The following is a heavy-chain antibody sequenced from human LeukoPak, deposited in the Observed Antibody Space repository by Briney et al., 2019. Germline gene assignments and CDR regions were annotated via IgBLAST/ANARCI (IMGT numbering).Heavy chain of an antibody. CDR2: MNPNSGNT. Sequence: ASVKVSCKASGYTFTSYDINWVRQATGQGLEWMGWMNPNSGNTGYAQKFQGRVTMTTDTPTTTAYVELRSLRFDDTALYYCARDDEEFGELSWFDPWGQGTLVTVSS. J-gene: IGHJ5*02. D-gene: IGHD3-10*01. CDR1: GYTFTSYD. CDR3: ARDDEEFGELSWFDP. V-gene: IGHV1-8*01.